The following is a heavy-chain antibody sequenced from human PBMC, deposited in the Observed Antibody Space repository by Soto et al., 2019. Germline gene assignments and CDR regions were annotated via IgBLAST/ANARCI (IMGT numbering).Heavy chain of an antibody. D-gene: IGHD1-26*01. CDR1: GGTFSSYA. V-gene: IGHV1-69*13. CDR3: ARDIEGWELLSRENAFDI. J-gene: IGHJ3*02. Sequence: SVKVCCKASGGTFSSYAISWVRQATGEGVEWMGGIIPIFGTANYAQKFQGRVTITADESTSTAYMELSSLRSEDTAVYYCARDIEGWELLSRENAFDIWGQGTMVTVSS. CDR2: IIPIFGTA.